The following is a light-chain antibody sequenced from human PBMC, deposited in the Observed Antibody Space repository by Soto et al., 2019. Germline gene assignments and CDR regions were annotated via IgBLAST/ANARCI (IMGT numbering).Light chain of an antibody. Sequence: EIVMTQSPATLSVSPGDRATLSCRASQSVDNDLAWYQQKPGQPPRLLIYDASTRATGIPDRFSGSGSGTDFTLTITSLEPEDFAVYYCQQYGGSPRTFGQGTRLEIK. J-gene: IGKJ5*01. V-gene: IGKV3D-15*01. CDR2: DAS. CDR1: QSVDND. CDR3: QQYGGSPRT.